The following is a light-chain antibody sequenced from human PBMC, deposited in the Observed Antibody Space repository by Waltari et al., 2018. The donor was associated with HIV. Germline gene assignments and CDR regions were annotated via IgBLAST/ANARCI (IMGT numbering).Light chain of an antibody. CDR2: DDV. CDR3: QVWDMTSDHFV. J-gene: IGLJ1*01. V-gene: IGLV3-21*02. Sequence: SYVLTQPPSVSVAPGQTARLTCGGNNIGATRVHWYRHTLGQALVLVVYDDVERPSGMSDRFSGSNSGNTATLLITGTDVGDEAEYYCQVWDMTSDHFVFGPGTTVTVL. CDR1: NIGATR.